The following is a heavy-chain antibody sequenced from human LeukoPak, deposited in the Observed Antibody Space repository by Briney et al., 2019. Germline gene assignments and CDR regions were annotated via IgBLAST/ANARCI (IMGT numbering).Heavy chain of an antibody. Sequence: PGGSLRLSCAASGFTFSSYGMHWVRQAPGKGLEWVAVISYDGSNKYYADSVKGRFTISRDNSKNTLYLQMNSPRAEDTAVYYCAKDLAGIAVAGTSGYWGQGTLVTVSS. CDR3: AKDLAGIAVAGTSGY. D-gene: IGHD6-19*01. CDR2: ISYDGSNK. CDR1: GFTFSSYG. V-gene: IGHV3-30*18. J-gene: IGHJ4*02.